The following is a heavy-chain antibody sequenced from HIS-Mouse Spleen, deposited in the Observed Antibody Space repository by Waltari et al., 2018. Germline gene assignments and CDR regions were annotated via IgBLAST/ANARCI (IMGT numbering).Heavy chain of an antibody. CDR3: AREIPYSSSWYDWYFDL. Sequence: QLQLQESGPGLVKPSETLSLTCTVSGGSISSSSYYWGWIRQPPGKGLEWIGRIYYSGSTYYNPSLKGRVTISVDTSKNQFSLKLSSVPAADTAVYYCAREIPYSSSWYDWYFDLWGRGTLVTVSS. J-gene: IGHJ2*01. V-gene: IGHV4-39*07. CDR2: IYYSGST. D-gene: IGHD6-13*01. CDR1: GGSISSSSYY.